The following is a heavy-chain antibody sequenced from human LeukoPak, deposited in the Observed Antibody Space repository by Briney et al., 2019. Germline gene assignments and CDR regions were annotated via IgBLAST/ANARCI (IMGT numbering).Heavy chain of an antibody. CDR3: AKEMPPAGAFDY. CDR2: ISYDGIQK. J-gene: IGHJ4*02. CDR1: GFTFSDYA. D-gene: IGHD1-26*01. Sequence: GGSLRLSCAASGFTFSDYAMHWVRQAPGKGLEWLAVISYDGIQKYYADSVKGRFTISRDNSKNTLSLQMNSLRAEDTAVYYCAKEMPPAGAFDYWGQGTLVTVSA. V-gene: IGHV3-30-3*01.